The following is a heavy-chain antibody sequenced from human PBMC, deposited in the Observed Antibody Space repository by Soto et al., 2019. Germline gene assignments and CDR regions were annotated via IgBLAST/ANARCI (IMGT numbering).Heavy chain of an antibody. CDR3: ARDDDSSGYYLDY. J-gene: IGHJ4*02. CDR2: INAGNGNT. D-gene: IGHD3-22*01. CDR1: GYTFTSYA. V-gene: IGHV1-3*01. Sequence: QVQLVQSGAEVKKPGASVKVSCKASGYTFTSYAMHWVRQAPGQRLEWMGWINAGNGNTKYSQKFQGRGTITRDTSASTAYMELSSLRSEDTAVYYCARDDDSSGYYLDYWGQGTLVTVSS.